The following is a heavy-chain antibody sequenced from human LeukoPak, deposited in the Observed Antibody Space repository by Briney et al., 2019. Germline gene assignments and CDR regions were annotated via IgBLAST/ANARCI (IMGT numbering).Heavy chain of an antibody. Sequence: SETLSLTCPVSGGSISSSGYYWGWIRQPPGKGLEWIGSIFYSGSTYYNPSLKSRVTISVDTSKNQFSLRLSSVTAADTAVYYCARHRVPGTYNSALDHWGQGTLVTVSS. J-gene: IGHJ4*02. CDR2: IFYSGST. CDR3: ARHRVPGTYNSALDH. CDR1: GGSISSSGYY. D-gene: IGHD1-20*01. V-gene: IGHV4-39*01.